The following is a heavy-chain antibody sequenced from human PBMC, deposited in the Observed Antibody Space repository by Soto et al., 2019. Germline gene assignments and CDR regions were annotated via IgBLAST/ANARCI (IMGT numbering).Heavy chain of an antibody. D-gene: IGHD6-19*01. CDR2: ISTSGATR. CDR3: ARFFGSGFDY. CDR1: GFTFSTGS. V-gene: IGHV3-48*02. Sequence: GGSLRLSCVASGFTFSTGSMNWVRQAPGKGLEWVAHISTSGATRYYADSVKGRFTISRDKAKTSLYLQMDSLRNEDTAVYYSARFFGSGFDYWGQGTLVTVSS. J-gene: IGHJ4*02.